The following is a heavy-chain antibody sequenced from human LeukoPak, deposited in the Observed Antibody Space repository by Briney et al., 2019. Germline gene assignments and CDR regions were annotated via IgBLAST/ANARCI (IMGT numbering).Heavy chain of an antibody. V-gene: IGHV3-23*01. D-gene: IGHD3-22*01. CDR3: AKWGSFYDYDRTGYQNC. CDR1: GFTFSSYA. J-gene: IGHJ4*02. CDR2: ISGSGDRT. Sequence: GGSLRLSCAASGFTFSSYAMGWVRQAPGKGLEWVSGISGSGDRTYYAGSVKGQFTISRDNSKNTLYLQMNSLRVGDTAVYYCAKWGSFYDYDRTGYQNCWVQGSLVTVSS.